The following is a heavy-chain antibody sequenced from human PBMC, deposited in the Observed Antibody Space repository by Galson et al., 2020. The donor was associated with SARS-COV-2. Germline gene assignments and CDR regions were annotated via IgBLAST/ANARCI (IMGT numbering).Heavy chain of an antibody. CDR3: ATGPAVAGRRPSSYYYYGMDV. Sequence: ASVKVSCKVSGYTLTELSMHWVRQAPGKGLEWVGGFDPEDGETIYAQKFQGRVTMTEDTSTDTAYMELSSLRSEDTAVYYWATGPAVAGRRPSSYYYYGMDVWGQGTTVTVSS. J-gene: IGHJ6*02. D-gene: IGHD6-19*01. CDR1: GYTLTELS. CDR2: FDPEDGET. V-gene: IGHV1-24*01.